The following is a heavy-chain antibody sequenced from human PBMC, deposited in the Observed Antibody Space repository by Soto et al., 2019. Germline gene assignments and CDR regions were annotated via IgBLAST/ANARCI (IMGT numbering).Heavy chain of an antibody. V-gene: IGHV3-30*18. Sequence: GGSLRLSCAASGFTFNIYGMHWVRQAPDKGLEWVALISYDGSNQYYADSVKGRFTISRDNSKNTLFLQMNSLRADDTAVYYCAKDQASGQGSFDSWGQGTLVTVSA. CDR3: AKDQASGQGSFDS. CDR2: ISYDGSNQ. J-gene: IGHJ4*02. CDR1: GFTFNIYG.